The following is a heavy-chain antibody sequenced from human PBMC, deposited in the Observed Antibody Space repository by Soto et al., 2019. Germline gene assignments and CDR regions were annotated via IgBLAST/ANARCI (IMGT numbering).Heavy chain of an antibody. J-gene: IGHJ4*02. CDR1: GFSLSTSGEA. Sequence: QITLRESGPALVKPTQTLTLTCTFPGFSLSTSGEAVGWIRQPPGKGLEWLALIYWNGIERYTPSLKNRLSITKDTSKNNVVLTMTNMDPVDTATYYCAHGDPLDFHYWGQGTLVTVSS. CDR2: IYWNGIE. D-gene: IGHD3-10*01. CDR3: AHGDPLDFHY. V-gene: IGHV2-5*01.